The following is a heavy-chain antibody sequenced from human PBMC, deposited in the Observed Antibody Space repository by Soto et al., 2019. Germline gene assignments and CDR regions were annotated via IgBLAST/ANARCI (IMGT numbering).Heavy chain of an antibody. CDR1: GFTFSTYG. CDR2: ISGGGDRT. V-gene: IGHV3-23*01. D-gene: IGHD4-17*01. Sequence: EVQLLESGGGLVQPGGSLRLSCAASGFTFSTYGMGWVRQASGKGLEWVSAISGGGDRTHYADSVKGRFTISRDNSKDTLYLQMNRLRAEDTAVYYCAKNYGDYLYVVYWGQGTLVTVSS. CDR3: AKNYGDYLYVVY. J-gene: IGHJ4*02.